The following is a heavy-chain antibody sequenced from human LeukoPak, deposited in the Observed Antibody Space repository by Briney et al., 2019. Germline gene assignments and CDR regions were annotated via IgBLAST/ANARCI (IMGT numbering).Heavy chain of an antibody. D-gene: IGHD2-2*02. CDR1: GYSISSGYY. Sequence: SETLSLACTVSGYSISSGYYWGWIRQPPGKGLEWNGSIYHSGSTYYNPSLKSRVTISVDTSKNQFSLKLSSVTAADTAVYYCARVYCSSTSCYTLSWYFDLWGRGTLVTVSS. J-gene: IGHJ2*01. CDR2: IYHSGST. CDR3: ARVYCSSTSCYTLSWYFDL. V-gene: IGHV4-38-2*02.